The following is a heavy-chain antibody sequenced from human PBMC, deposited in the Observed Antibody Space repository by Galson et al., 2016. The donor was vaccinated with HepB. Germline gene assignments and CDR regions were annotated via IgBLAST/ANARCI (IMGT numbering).Heavy chain of an antibody. CDR2: ISSDGSNQ. J-gene: IGHJ6*02. CDR3: ARDRDRGYHWTGGKYYYYGIDV. Sequence: SLRLSCAASGFIFSSYAMYWVRQAPGKGLEWVAVISSDGSNQYYADSVKGRFTVSRDNSKNTLFLQMNTLRPDDTAMFFCARDRDRGYHWTGGKYYYYGIDVWGQGTTVTVS. D-gene: IGHD2-15*01. CDR1: GFIFSSYA. V-gene: IGHV3-30*04.